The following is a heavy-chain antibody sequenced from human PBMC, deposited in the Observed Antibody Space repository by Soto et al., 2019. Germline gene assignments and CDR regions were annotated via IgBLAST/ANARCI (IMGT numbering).Heavy chain of an antibody. V-gene: IGHV2-5*02. Sequence: QITLKESGPTLVKPTQTLTLTCTFSGFSLSTSGMGVGWIRQPPGKALEWLALIYWDDDKRYSPSLKSSLIITKEASKNQVVLPMTNMVPVDTDTYYCARNVAPRGNLFDLWGQGTLVTVSS. CDR2: IYWDDDK. CDR1: GFSLSTSGMG. D-gene: IGHD6-6*01. J-gene: IGHJ5*02. CDR3: ARNVAPRGNLFDL.